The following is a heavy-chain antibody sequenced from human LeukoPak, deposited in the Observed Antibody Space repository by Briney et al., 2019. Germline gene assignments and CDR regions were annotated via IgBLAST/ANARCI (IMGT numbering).Heavy chain of an antibody. D-gene: IGHD3-16*01. V-gene: IGHV3-30*18. CDR1: GFPFSDYG. CDR3: AKVRWGSDNALDS. CDR2: ISHDGSNK. J-gene: IGHJ4*02. Sequence: GGSLRLSYAASGFPFSDYGMYWVRRAPGKGLEWLAVISHDGSNKHYADSVKGRITISRDNSMNTLYLQMNSLTAEDTAVYYCAKVRWGSDNALDSWGQGTLVTGSS.